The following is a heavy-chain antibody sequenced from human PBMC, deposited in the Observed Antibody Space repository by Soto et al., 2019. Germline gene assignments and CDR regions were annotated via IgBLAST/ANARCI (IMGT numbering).Heavy chain of an antibody. Sequence: GGSLRLSCAASGFTFSSYSMNWVRQAPGKGLEWVSYISSSSSTIYYADSVKGRFTISRDNAKNSLYLQMNSLRAEDTAVYYCARDRDVSNNWKHVIGDYWGQGT. D-gene: IGHD1-20*01. J-gene: IGHJ4*02. V-gene: IGHV3-48*01. CDR3: ARDRDVSNNWKHVIGDY. CDR1: GFTFSSYS. CDR2: ISSSSSTI.